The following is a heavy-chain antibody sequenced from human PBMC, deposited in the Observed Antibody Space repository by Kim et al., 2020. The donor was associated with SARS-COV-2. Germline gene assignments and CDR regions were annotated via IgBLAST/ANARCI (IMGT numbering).Heavy chain of an antibody. CDR3: ARAPRARAAPNFDY. D-gene: IGHD6-13*01. Sequence: YADSLKGRFTISRDNDKNSLYLQMNSLRAEDTAVYYCARAPRARAAPNFDYWGQGTLVTVSS. V-gene: IGHV3-21*01. J-gene: IGHJ4*02.